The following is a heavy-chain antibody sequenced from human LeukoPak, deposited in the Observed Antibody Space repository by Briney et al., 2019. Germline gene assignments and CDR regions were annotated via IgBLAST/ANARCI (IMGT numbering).Heavy chain of an antibody. Sequence: PGRSLRLSCAASGFTFSSYAMHWVRQAPGKGLEWVAGISYDGSNKYYADSVKGRFTISRDNSKNTLYLQMNSLRAEDTAVYYCARDVSSRGGSSYFDYWGQGTLVTVSS. CDR2: ISYDGSNK. CDR3: ARDVSSRGGSSYFDY. CDR1: GFTFSSYA. D-gene: IGHD6-13*01. J-gene: IGHJ4*02. V-gene: IGHV3-30-3*01.